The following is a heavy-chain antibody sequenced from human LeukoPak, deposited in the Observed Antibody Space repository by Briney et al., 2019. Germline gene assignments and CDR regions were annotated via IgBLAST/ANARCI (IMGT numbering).Heavy chain of an antibody. V-gene: IGHV4-4*07. CDR2: IYTSGST. Sequence: SETLSLTCTVSGGSISSYYWSWIRQPAGKGLEWIGRIYTSGSTNHNPSLKSRVTMSVDTSKNQFSLKLSSVTAADTAVYYCARDRGSSLIHHPNWFDPWGQGTLVTVSS. CDR1: GGSISSYY. CDR3: ARDRGSSLIHHPNWFDP. J-gene: IGHJ5*02. D-gene: IGHD6-13*01.